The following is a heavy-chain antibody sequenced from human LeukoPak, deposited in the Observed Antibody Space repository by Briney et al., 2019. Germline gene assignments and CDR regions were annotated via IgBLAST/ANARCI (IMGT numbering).Heavy chain of an antibody. CDR2: FDPEDGET. J-gene: IGHJ4*02. CDR1: GYILTELS. Sequence: ASVKVSCKVSGYILTELSMHWVRQAPGKGLEWMGGFDPEDGETIYAQKFQGRVTMTEDTSTDTAYMELSSLRSEDTAVYYCATFGGITAMVPYYFDYWGQGTLVTVSS. CDR3: ATFGGITAMVPYYFDY. V-gene: IGHV1-24*01. D-gene: IGHD5-18*01.